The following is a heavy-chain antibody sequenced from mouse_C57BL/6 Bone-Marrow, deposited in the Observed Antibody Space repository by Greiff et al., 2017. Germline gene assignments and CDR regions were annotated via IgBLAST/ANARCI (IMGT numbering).Heavy chain of an antibody. CDR2: IYPRSGNT. CDR1: GYTFTSYG. D-gene: IGHD2-3*01. V-gene: IGHV1-81*01. CDR3: ARVGYYWFAY. J-gene: IGHJ3*01. Sequence: QVQLQQSGAELARPGASVKLSCKASGYTFTSYGISWVKQRTGQGLEWIGEIYPRSGNTYYNEEFKGKATLTADKSSSTAYMELRSLTSEDSAVYFCARVGYYWFAYWGQGTLVTVSA.